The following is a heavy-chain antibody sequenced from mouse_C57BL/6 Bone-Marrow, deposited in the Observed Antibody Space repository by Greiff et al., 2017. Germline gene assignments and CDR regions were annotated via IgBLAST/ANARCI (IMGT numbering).Heavy chain of an antibody. V-gene: IGHV1-19*01. CDR2: INPYNGGT. CDR1: GYTFTDYY. J-gene: IGHJ2*01. D-gene: IGHD1-1*01. Sequence: VQLQQSGPVLVKPGASVKMSCKASGYTFTDYYMTWVKQSPGKSLEWIGVINPYNGGTSYNQKFKGKATLTVDKSSSTAYMELNSLTSEDSAFYYCARSLSNWGQGTTLTVSS. CDR3: ARSLSN.